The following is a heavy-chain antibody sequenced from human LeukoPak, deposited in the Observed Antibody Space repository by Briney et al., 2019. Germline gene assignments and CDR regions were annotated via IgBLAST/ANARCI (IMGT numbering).Heavy chain of an antibody. CDR1: GFTFSSYA. CDR3: ARDAVAAAGTGAFDP. V-gene: IGHV3-30*04. CDR2: ISYDGSNK. D-gene: IGHD6-13*01. Sequence: PGGSLRLSCAASGFTFSSYAMHWVRQAPGKGLEWVAFISYDGSNKYYAASVKDRFTISRDNSKNTLYLQMNSLRAEDTAVYYCARDAVAAAGTGAFDPSGQGTLVTVSS. J-gene: IGHJ5*02.